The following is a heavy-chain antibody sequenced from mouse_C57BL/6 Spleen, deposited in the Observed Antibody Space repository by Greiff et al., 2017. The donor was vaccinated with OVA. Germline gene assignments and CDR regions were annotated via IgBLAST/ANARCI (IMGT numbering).Heavy chain of an antibody. V-gene: IGHV10-1*01. D-gene: IGHD2-1*01. Sequence: EVQLVESGGGLVQPKGSLKLSCAASGFSFNTYAMNWVRQAPGKGLEWVARIRSKSNNYATYYSDSVKDRFTISRDDSESMLYLQMNNLKTEDTAMYYCGTGGNYVWVAYWGQGTLVTVSA. CDR2: IRSKSNNYAT. J-gene: IGHJ3*01. CDR3: GTGGNYVWVAY. CDR1: GFSFNTYA.